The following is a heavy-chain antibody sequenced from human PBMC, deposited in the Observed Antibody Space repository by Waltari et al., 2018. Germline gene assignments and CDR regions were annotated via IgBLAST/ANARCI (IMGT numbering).Heavy chain of an antibody. CDR2: ISSKSTYI. D-gene: IGHD3-10*01. V-gene: IGHV3-21*01. J-gene: IGHJ5*02. Sequence: QLVESGGGLVKPGSSMRLSCAASGFSFSVYNMYWLRRAPGKGLECVSSISSKSTYIYYADSVWGRFSISRDNAENSLFLQMNNLRGEDTAVYYCARDTIFYGSGSYDPWGQGTRVTVSS. CDR1: GFSFSVYN. CDR3: ARDTIFYGSGSYDP.